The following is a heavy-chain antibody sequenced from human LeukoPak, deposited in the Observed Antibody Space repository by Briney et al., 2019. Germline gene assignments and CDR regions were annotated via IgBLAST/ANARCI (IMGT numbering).Heavy chain of an antibody. J-gene: IGHJ4*02. V-gene: IGHV1-2*02. CDR2: INPNSGGT. D-gene: IGHD6-13*01. Sequence: GASVKVSCKASGYTFTGYYMHWVRQAPGQGLEWMGWINPNSGGTNYAQKFQGRVTMTRDTSISTAYMELSRLRSDDTAVYYCASQAGHIATAGTVGYYFDYWGQGALVTVSS. CDR1: GYTFTGYY. CDR3: ASQAGHIATAGTVGYYFDY.